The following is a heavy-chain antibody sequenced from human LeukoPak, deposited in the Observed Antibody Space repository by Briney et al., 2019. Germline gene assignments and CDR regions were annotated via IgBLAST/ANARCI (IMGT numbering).Heavy chain of an antibody. CDR1: GYTFTGYY. D-gene: IGHD5-18*01. J-gene: IGHJ4*02. CDR2: INPNSGGT. CDR3: ARDLRLGRGYSYGI. Sequence: GASVKVSCKASGYTFTGYYMHWVRQAPGQGLEWMGRINPNSGGTNYAQKFQGRVTMTRDTSISTAYMELSRLRSDDTAVYYCARDLRLGRGYSYGIWGQGTLVTVSS. V-gene: IGHV1-2*06.